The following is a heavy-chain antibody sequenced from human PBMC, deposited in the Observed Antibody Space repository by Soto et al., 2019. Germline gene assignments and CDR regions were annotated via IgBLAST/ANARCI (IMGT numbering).Heavy chain of an antibody. CDR3: ARGPKRQWELLPYFDY. D-gene: IGHD1-26*01. CDR2: IYYSGST. J-gene: IGHJ4*02. Sequence: PSETLSLTCTVSGGSISSYYWSWIRQPPGKGLEWIGYIYYSGSTNYNPSLKSRVTISVDTSKNQFSLKLSSVTAADTAVYYCARGPKRQWELLPYFDYWGQGTLVTVSS. CDR1: GGSISSYY. V-gene: IGHV4-59*01.